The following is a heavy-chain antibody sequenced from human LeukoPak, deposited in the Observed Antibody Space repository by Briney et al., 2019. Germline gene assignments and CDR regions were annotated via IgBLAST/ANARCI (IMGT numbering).Heavy chain of an antibody. Sequence: GGSLRLSCAAPGFTFSSYGMHWVRQAPGKGLEWVAVISYDGSNKYYADSVKGRFTISRDNSKNTLYLQMNSLRAEDTAVYYCAKAPGYCSGGSYYSDYWGQGTLVTVSS. CDR2: ISYDGSNK. D-gene: IGHD2-15*01. CDR3: AKAPGYCSGGSYYSDY. J-gene: IGHJ4*02. V-gene: IGHV3-30*18. CDR1: GFTFSSYG.